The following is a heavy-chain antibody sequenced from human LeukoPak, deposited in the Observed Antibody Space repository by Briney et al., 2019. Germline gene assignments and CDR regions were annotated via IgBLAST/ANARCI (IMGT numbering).Heavy chain of an antibody. CDR1: GFTFSSYA. CDR2: ISYDGSNK. Sequence: GGSLRLSCAASGFTFSSYAMSWVRQAPGKGLEWVAVISYDGSNKYYADSVKGRFTISRDNSKNTLYLQMNSLRAEDTAVYYCAKAGSSGWHNYYYYGMDVWGQGTTVTVSS. CDR3: AKAGSSGWHNYYYYGMDV. D-gene: IGHD6-19*01. J-gene: IGHJ6*02. V-gene: IGHV3-30*18.